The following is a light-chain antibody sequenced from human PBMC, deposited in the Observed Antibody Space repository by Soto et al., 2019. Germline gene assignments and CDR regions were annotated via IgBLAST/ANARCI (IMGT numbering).Light chain of an antibody. CDR1: QSISSW. J-gene: IGKJ1*01. CDR2: DAS. CDR3: QKYNSYSPGWT. Sequence: DIQMTQSPSTLSASVGDRVTITCRASQSISSWLAWYQQKPGKAPKLLIYDASSLESGVPSRFSGSGSGTEFTLTISSLQPDDFATYYCQKYNSYSPGWTFGQGTKVEIK. V-gene: IGKV1-5*01.